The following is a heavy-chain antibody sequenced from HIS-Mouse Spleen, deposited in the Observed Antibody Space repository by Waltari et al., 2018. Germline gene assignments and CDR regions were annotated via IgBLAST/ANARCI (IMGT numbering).Heavy chain of an antibody. CDR3: AREIPYSSSWYDWYFDL. D-gene: IGHD6-13*01. CDR2: IYYSGST. V-gene: IGHV4-39*07. J-gene: IGHJ2*01. Sequence: QLQLQESGPGLVKPSETLSLTCTVSCCHLSSSSYYWGVIRQPPGKGLEWIGSIYYSGSTYYHPSLKSRVTISVDTSKNQFSRKLSSVTAADTAVYYCAREIPYSSSWYDWYFDLWGRGTLVTVSS. CDR1: CCHLSSSSYY.